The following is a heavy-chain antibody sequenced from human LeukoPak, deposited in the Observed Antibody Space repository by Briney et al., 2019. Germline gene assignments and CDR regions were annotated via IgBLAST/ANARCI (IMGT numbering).Heavy chain of an antibody. J-gene: IGHJ4*02. D-gene: IGHD4-17*01. CDR1: GFTFSSYA. CDR3: ARVGGDFDY. CDR2: INSDGSST. Sequence: PGGSLRLSCSASGFTFSSYAMSWVRQAPGKGLVWVSRINSDGSSTTYADSVKGRFTISRDNAKNTLYLQMNSLRAEDTAVYYCARVGGDFDYWGQGTLVTVSS. V-gene: IGHV3-74*01.